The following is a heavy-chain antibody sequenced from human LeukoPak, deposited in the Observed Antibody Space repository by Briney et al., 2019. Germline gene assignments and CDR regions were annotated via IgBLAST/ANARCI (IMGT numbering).Heavy chain of an antibody. CDR2: VSTGSNYI. J-gene: IGHJ4*02. CDR1: GFTFSSYS. V-gene: IGHV3-21*04. Sequence: GGSLRLSCTASGFTFSSYSLNWVRQAPGKGLEWVSSVSTGSNYIYYADSVKGRFTISRDNAKNSLYLQMNSLRAEDTAVYYCARGGYNCDYWGQGTLVTVSS. D-gene: IGHD5-24*01. CDR3: ARGGYNCDY.